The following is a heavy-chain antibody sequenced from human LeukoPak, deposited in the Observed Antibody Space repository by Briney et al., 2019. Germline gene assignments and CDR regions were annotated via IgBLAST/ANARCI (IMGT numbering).Heavy chain of an antibody. D-gene: IGHD3-9*01. V-gene: IGHV4-39*07. CDR1: GDSINNNNYY. J-gene: IGHJ4*02. Sequence: PSETLSLTCTVAGDSINNNNYYWGWIRQPPGKGLEWIGNIYYNGRTYYSPSLKSRGTMFVDTSKNQFSLKLSSVTAADTAVFYCARETLGTLTGYPGPYYFDYWGQGTLVTVSS. CDR3: ARETLGTLTGYPGPYYFDY. CDR2: IYYNGRT.